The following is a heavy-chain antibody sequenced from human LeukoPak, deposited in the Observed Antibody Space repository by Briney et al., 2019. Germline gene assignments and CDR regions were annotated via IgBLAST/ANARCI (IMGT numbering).Heavy chain of an antibody. CDR2: IIPIFGTA. D-gene: IGHD2-2*01. CDR3: ARDPRQLPHVHYYYMDV. V-gene: IGHV1-69*13. J-gene: IGHJ6*03. Sequence: SVKVSCKASGGTFSSYAISWVRQAPGQGLEWMGGIIPIFGTANYAQKFQGRVTITADESTGTAYMELSSLRSEDTAVYYCARDPRQLPHVHYYYMDVWGKGTTVTVSS. CDR1: GGTFSSYA.